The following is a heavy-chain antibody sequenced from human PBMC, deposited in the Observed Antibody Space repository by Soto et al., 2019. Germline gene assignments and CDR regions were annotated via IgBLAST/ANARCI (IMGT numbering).Heavy chain of an antibody. J-gene: IGHJ4*02. Sequence: QVQLVQSGAEVKKPGASVKVSCKASGYTFTKYAMHWVRQAPGQSLEWMGWINTGNGKTIYSQKFQGRVTLTRDASAHTAYMELSSLRSEDTAVYYCARNEDYWGQGTLVTVSS. V-gene: IGHV1-3*04. CDR1: GYTFTKYA. CDR3: ARNEDY. CDR2: INTGNGKT.